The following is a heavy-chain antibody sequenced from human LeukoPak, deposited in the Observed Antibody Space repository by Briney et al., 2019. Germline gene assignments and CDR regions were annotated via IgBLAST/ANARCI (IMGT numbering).Heavy chain of an antibody. J-gene: IGHJ4*02. Sequence: TSETLSLTCAVYGGSFSGYYWGWIRQPPGKGLEWIGEINHSGSTNYNPSLKSRVTISVDTSKNQFSLKLSSVTAADTAVYYCASCLPTSGSYYGWGQGTLVTVSS. CDR1: GGSFSGYY. CDR3: ASCLPTSGSYYG. V-gene: IGHV4-34*01. D-gene: IGHD1-26*01. CDR2: INHSGST.